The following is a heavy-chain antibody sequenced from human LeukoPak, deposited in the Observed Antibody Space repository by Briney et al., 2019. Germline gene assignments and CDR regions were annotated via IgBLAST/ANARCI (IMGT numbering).Heavy chain of an antibody. V-gene: IGHV7-4-1*02. CDR1: GYTFTSYA. J-gene: IGHJ3*02. Sequence: GASVKVSCKASGYTFTSYAMNWARQAPGQGLEWMGWINTNTGNPTYAQGFTGRFVFSLDTSVSTAYLQISSLKAEDTAVYYCARDRGIRYFDWLPVDAFDIWGQGAMVTVSS. D-gene: IGHD3-9*01. CDR3: ARDRGIRYFDWLPVDAFDI. CDR2: INTNTGNP.